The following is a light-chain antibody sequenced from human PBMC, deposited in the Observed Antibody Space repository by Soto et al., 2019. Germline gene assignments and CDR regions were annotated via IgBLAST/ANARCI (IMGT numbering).Light chain of an antibody. CDR2: GIS. V-gene: IGKV3-20*01. CDR1: QSVTNRY. CDR3: QQYSTLPHT. J-gene: IGKJ2*01. Sequence: ENVLTQSPGILSLSPGERAILSCRATQSVTNRYFAWYQQKPGQAPRLLIYGISSRATDIPDRFSGSGSGTDFTLTISRLEPEDFVVYYCQQYSTLPHTFGQGTKLEVK.